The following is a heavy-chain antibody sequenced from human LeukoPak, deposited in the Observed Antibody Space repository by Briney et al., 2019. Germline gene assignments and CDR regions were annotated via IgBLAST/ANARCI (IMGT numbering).Heavy chain of an antibody. CDR2: INPNSGGT. Sequence: WASVKVSCKASGYTFTGYYMHWVRQAPGQGLEWMGWINPNSGGTNYAQKFQGWVTMTRDTSINTAYMELRSLRSDDTAVYYCARDYYDSSGLDAFDIWGQGTMVTVSS. D-gene: IGHD3-22*01. CDR3: ARDYYDSSGLDAFDI. J-gene: IGHJ3*02. CDR1: GYTFTGYY. V-gene: IGHV1-2*04.